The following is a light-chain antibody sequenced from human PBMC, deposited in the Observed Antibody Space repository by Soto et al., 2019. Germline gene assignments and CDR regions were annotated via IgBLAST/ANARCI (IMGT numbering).Light chain of an antibody. CDR1: QSISSW. Sequence: DIQMTQSPSTLSASVGDRVTITCRASQSISSWLAWYQQKPGKAPKLLIYDASSLVSGVPSRFSGSGSGTEVTLTISSLPPDDFATYYCQQYNSYPYTFGQGTKLEIK. J-gene: IGKJ2*01. V-gene: IGKV1-5*01. CDR3: QQYNSYPYT. CDR2: DAS.